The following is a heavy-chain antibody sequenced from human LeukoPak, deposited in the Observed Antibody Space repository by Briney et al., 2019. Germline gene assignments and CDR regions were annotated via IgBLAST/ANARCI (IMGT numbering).Heavy chain of an antibody. J-gene: IGHJ4*02. Sequence: PSETLSLTCTVSGGSISSYYWSWIRQPAGKGLEWIGRIYTSGSTNYNPSLKSRVTMSVDTSKNQFSLKLSSVTAADTAVYYCARSTAGGSYPYYFDYWGQGTLVTVSS. V-gene: IGHV4-4*07. D-gene: IGHD1-26*01. CDR3: ARSTAGGSYPYYFDY. CDR2: IYTSGST. CDR1: GGSISSYY.